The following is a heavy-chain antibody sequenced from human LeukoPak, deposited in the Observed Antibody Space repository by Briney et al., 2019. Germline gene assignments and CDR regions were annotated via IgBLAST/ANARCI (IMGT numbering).Heavy chain of an antibody. CDR1: GGSISSSSYY. CDR2: IYYSGST. D-gene: IGHD2-15*01. V-gene: IGHV4-39*01. Sequence: PSETLSLTCTVSGGSISSSSYYWGWIRQPPGKGLEWIGSIYYSGSTYYNPSLKSRVTISVDTSKNQFSLKLSSVTAADTAVYYCARGVVVAAKDAFDIWGKGTTVTVSS. J-gene: IGHJ3*02. CDR3: ARGVVVAAKDAFDI.